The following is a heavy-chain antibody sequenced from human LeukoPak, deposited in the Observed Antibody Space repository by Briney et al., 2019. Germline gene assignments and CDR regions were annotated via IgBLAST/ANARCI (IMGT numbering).Heavy chain of an antibody. D-gene: IGHD2-8*02. J-gene: IGHJ4*02. CDR1: GFKFDDYG. V-gene: IGHV3-20*04. CDR2: LNWNGESV. CDR3: ARVAASTADGQFDF. Sequence: PGGSLRLSCEASGFKFDDYGMTWVRQAPGKGLEWVSGLNWNGESVRYVESVKGRFTISRDNAKKSLYLQMSSLRPEDTALYYCARVAASTADGQFDFWGTGTLVAVSS.